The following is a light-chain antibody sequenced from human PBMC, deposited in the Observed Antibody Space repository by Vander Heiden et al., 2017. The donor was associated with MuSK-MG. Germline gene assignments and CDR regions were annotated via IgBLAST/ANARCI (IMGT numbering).Light chain of an antibody. CDR1: QSVSSN. Sequence: EIVMTQSPAALSVSPGERATLSCRASQSVSSNLAWYQQKPGQAPRLLIYGASTRATGIPARFSGSGYGTEFSLTISSRQSEDFAVYYCHQDNNRPPWTFGQGTKVEIK. V-gene: IGKV3-15*01. J-gene: IGKJ1*01. CDR2: GAS. CDR3: HQDNNRPPWT.